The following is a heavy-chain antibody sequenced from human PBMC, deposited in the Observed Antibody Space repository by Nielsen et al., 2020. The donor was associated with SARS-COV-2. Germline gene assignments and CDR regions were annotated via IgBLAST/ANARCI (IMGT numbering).Heavy chain of an antibody. CDR2: INPYSGGT. CDR1: GYTFTDYY. D-gene: IGHD3/OR15-3a*01. J-gene: IGHJ6*02. CDR3: ARARATIFGLVMSYGMDV. V-gene: IGHV1-2*06. Sequence: ASVNVSCKASGYTFTDYYIHWVRQAPGQGLEWMGRINPYSGGTNYAQKLQGTVTMTRDASISTVYMELTSDDTAVYYCARARATIFGLVMSYGMDVWGQGTTVAVSS.